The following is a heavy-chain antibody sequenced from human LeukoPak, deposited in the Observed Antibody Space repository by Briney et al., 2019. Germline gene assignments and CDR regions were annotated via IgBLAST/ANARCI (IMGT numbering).Heavy chain of an antibody. V-gene: IGHV1-69*05. J-gene: IGHJ3*02. Sequence: ASVKVSCKASGYTFTSYGISWVRQAPGQGLEWMGGIIPIFGTANYAQKFQGRVTITTDESTSTAYMELSSLRSEDTAVYCCARGIITGTRNGAFDIWGQGTMVTVSS. CDR3: ARGIITGTRNGAFDI. CDR1: GYTFTSYG. D-gene: IGHD1-20*01. CDR2: IIPIFGTA.